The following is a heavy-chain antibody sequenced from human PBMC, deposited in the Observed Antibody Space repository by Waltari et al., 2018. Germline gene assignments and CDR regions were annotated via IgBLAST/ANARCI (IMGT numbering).Heavy chain of an antibody. CDR2: INPNDGDI. V-gene: IGHV1-2*04. D-gene: IGHD2-2*01. Sequence: QVQLVQSGAEVKKPGASVKVSCKASGYNFNGYYIHWVRQAPGQGLEWMGWINPNDGDIIYAQKFQGWVTMTRDTSISTVYMELSRLKSDDTAVYYCAGPSLTSSRRGSYGMDVWGQGTTVTVSS. CDR1: GYNFNGYY. J-gene: IGHJ6*02. CDR3: AGPSLTSSRRGSYGMDV.